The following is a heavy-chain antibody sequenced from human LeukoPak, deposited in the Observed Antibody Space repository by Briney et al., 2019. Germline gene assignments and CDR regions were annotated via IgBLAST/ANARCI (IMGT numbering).Heavy chain of an antibody. CDR2: INHSGST. Sequence: SETLSLTCAVYGGSFSGYYWSWIRQPPGKGLEWIGEINHSGSTNYNPSLKSRVTISVDTSKNQFSLQLNSVTPEDTAVYYCARGPPSSFGDYNFFDYWGQGTLVTVSS. D-gene: IGHD3-10*01. CDR1: GGSFSGYY. CDR3: ARGPPSSFGDYNFFDY. J-gene: IGHJ4*02. V-gene: IGHV4-34*01.